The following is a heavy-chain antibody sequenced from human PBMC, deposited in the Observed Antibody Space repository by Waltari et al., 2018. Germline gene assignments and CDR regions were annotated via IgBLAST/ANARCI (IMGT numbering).Heavy chain of an antibody. CDR1: VGSSSSYP. CDR3: APMGVAATLS. Sequence: VQLVQSGAEVKQPGSSVKISCKASVGSSSSYPLRWVRQAPGEGLEWMGRIIPILGIANYAQKFQGRVTITADKSTSTAYMELSSLGSEDTAVYYCAPMGVAATLSWGQGTLVTVSS. D-gene: IGHD2-15*01. CDR2: IIPILGIA. J-gene: IGHJ4*02. V-gene: IGHV1-69*02.